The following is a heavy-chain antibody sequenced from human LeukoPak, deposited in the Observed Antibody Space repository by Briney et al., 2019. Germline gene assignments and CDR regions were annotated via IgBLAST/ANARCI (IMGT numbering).Heavy chain of an antibody. V-gene: IGHV3-23*01. Sequence: PGGSLRLSCAASGFTFSNYAMTWVRQAPGKGLEWVSTINDKGDNTYYADPVKGRFTISRDNSKNTLYLQMNSLRVEDTAVYYCAKDTYYYGSGSSTDYWGQGTLVTVSS. CDR1: GFTFSNYA. J-gene: IGHJ4*02. CDR2: INDKGDNT. CDR3: AKDTYYYGSGSSTDY. D-gene: IGHD3-10*01.